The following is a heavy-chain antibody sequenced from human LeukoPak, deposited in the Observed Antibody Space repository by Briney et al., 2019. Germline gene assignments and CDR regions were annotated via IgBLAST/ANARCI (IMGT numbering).Heavy chain of an antibody. Sequence: PGRSLRLSCAASGFTFDDYAMHWVRQAPGKGLEWVSGISWNSGSIGYADSVKGRFTISRDNAKNSLYLQMNSLRAEDTALYYCAKDMFSWAAASHGAFDIWGQGTMVTVSS. V-gene: IGHV3-9*01. CDR1: GFTFDDYA. CDR2: ISWNSGSI. CDR3: AKDMFSWAAASHGAFDI. D-gene: IGHD6-13*01. J-gene: IGHJ3*02.